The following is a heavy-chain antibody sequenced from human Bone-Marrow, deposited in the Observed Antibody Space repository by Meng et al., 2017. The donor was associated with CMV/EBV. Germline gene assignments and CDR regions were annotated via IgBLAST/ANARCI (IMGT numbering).Heavy chain of an antibody. D-gene: IGHD2-2*01. CDR1: GCTFSDDY. CDR2: ISSSGSTI. V-gene: IGHV3-11*01. J-gene: IGHJ5*02. Sequence: SGCTFSDDYMSRIRQAPGKGLEWVSYISSSGSTIYYADSVKGRFTISRDNAKNSLYLQMNSLRAEDTAVYYCARKVVPAALSWFDPWGQGTLVTVSS. CDR3: ARKVVPAALSWFDP.